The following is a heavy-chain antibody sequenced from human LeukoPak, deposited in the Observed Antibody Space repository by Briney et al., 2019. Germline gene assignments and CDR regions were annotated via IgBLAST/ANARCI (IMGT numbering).Heavy chain of an antibody. V-gene: IGHV3-33*06. CDR1: GFTFSSYG. Sequence: GRSLRLSCAASGFTFSSYGMHWVRQAPGKGLEWVAVIWYDGSNKYYADSVKGRFTISRDNSKNTLYLQMNSLRAEDTAVHYCAKTGPYSSGWYYFDYWGQGTLVTVSS. J-gene: IGHJ4*02. D-gene: IGHD6-19*01. CDR3: AKTGPYSSGWYYFDY. CDR2: IWYDGSNK.